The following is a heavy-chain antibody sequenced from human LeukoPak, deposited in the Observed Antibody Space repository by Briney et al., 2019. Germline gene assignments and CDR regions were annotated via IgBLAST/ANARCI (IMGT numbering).Heavy chain of an antibody. CDR3: ARRTYYDTLTGYNYWYFDL. CDR2: IYYTGST. J-gene: IGHJ2*01. V-gene: IGHV4-59*01. Sequence: SETLSLTCTVSGVSISDYYWSWVRQPPGRGLEWIGYIYYTGSTDYNSSLKSRVTMSLDTPKNQYSLNLRSVTATDTAVYYCARRTYYDTLTGYNYWYFDLWGRGTLVSVSS. CDR1: GVSISDYY. D-gene: IGHD3-9*01.